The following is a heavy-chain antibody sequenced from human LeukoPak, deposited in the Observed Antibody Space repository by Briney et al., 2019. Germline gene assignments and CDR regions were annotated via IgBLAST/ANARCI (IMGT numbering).Heavy chain of an antibody. CDR3: ARGQPPSYYDMDV. D-gene: IGHD6-13*01. CDR2: INQDGSAT. J-gene: IGHJ6*02. CDR1: GFTFSSYW. Sequence: HPGGSLRLSCAASGFTFSSYWLSWVRQAPGKGLEWVANINQDGSATYYVDSVKGRFTISRDNSKNTLYLQMNSLRAEDTALYYCARGQPPSYYDMDVWGQGTTVTVSS. V-gene: IGHV3-7*02.